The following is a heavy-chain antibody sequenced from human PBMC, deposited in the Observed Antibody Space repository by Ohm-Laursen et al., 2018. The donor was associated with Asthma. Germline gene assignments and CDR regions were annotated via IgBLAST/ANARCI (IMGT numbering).Heavy chain of an antibody. CDR2: ISYDGSNK. Sequence: SLRLSCSASGFTFSSYAMHWVRQAPGKGLEWVAVISYDGSNKYYADSVKGRFTISRDNSKNTLYLQMNSLRAEDTAVYYCARDIGSYDYGDYYYYYGMDVWGQGTTVTVSS. CDR3: ARDIGSYDYGDYYYYYGMDV. J-gene: IGHJ6*02. D-gene: IGHD4-17*01. CDR1: GFTFSSYA. V-gene: IGHV3-30-3*01.